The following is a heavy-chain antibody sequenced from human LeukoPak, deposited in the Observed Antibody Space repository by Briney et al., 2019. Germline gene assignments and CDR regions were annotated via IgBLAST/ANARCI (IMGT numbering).Heavy chain of an antibody. Sequence: ESGPVLVEPTEALTLTCTVSGVSLGTARMGGSWIRQPPVKALEWLAHIFSNDEKSYITSLKSRLTISKDTSKSQVVLTMTNMDPVDTATYYCARFRYYYDSSGYYYLFDAFDIWGQGTMVTVSS. CDR2: IFSNDEK. J-gene: IGHJ3*02. CDR1: GVSLGTARMG. V-gene: IGHV2-26*01. D-gene: IGHD3-22*01. CDR3: ARFRYYYDSSGYYYLFDAFDI.